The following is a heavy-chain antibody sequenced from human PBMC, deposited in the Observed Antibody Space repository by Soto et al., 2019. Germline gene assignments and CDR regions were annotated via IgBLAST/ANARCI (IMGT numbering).Heavy chain of an antibody. CDR2: IHHSGST. J-gene: IGHJ4*02. D-gene: IGHD6-19*01. CDR1: GDSISSSNW. V-gene: IGHV4-4*02. CDR3: AKSVAGTILHS. Sequence: PWETLSLTCAVSGDSISSSNWWSWVRQPPGKGLEWIGEIHHSGSTNYNPSLKSRVIISVDKSKNQFSLNLSSVTAADTAVYFCAKSVAGTILHSWGQGTLVTVSS.